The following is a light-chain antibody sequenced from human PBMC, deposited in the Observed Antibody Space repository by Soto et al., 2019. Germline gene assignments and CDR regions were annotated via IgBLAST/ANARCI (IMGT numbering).Light chain of an antibody. V-gene: IGKV3-15*01. CDR1: QSVSST. CDR3: QQYNNWPPIT. Sequence: EIVMTQSPATLSVSPGERATLSCRASQSVSSTLAWYQQKPGQAPRLLIYGASTRSTGIPARFSGSGSGTEFTLTISSLQSEDFAVYDGQQYNNWPPITFGQGTRLEIK. J-gene: IGKJ5*01. CDR2: GAS.